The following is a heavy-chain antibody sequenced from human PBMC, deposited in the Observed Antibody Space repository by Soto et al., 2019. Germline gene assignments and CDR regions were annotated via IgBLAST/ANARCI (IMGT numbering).Heavy chain of an antibody. Sequence: GGSLRLSCAAPGFSFSLYSMNWVRQAPGKGLKWVSCISSSSSYTYYADSVKGRFTISRDDAKKSLFLQMNSLRVEDTAVYYCAREVAGTAFFDSWGQGTPVTVSS. CDR2: ISSSSSYT. CDR1: GFSFSLYS. J-gene: IGHJ4*02. CDR3: AREVAGTAFFDS. D-gene: IGHD6-19*01. V-gene: IGHV3-21*01.